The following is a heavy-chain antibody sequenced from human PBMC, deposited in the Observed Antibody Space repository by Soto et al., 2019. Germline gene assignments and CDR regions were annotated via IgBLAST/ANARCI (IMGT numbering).Heavy chain of an antibody. D-gene: IGHD4-17*01. V-gene: IGHV3-48*03. CDR1: GFTFNSYE. J-gene: IGHJ5*02. Sequence: AGGSLRLSCTASGFTFNSYEMNWVRQAPGKGLEWVSYISSGGDTIYYADSVKGRFTISRDNAKNSLYLQMSSLRAEDTAIYYCARLTTVWFDPWGQGTLVTVSS. CDR2: ISSGGDTI. CDR3: ARLTTVWFDP.